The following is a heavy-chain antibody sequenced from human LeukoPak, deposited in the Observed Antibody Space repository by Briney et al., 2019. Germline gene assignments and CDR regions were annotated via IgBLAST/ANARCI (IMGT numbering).Heavy chain of an antibody. J-gene: IGHJ1*01. Sequence: GGSLRLSCAASGFTFSDYYMSWIRQAPGKGLEWVSYISSSGSTIYYADSVKGRFTISRDNAKNLLYLQMNSLRAEDTAVYYCARVDYYDSSGYYLDAEYFQHWGQGTLVTVSS. V-gene: IGHV3-11*01. CDR2: ISSSGSTI. D-gene: IGHD3-22*01. CDR3: ARVDYYDSSGYYLDAEYFQH. CDR1: GFTFSDYY.